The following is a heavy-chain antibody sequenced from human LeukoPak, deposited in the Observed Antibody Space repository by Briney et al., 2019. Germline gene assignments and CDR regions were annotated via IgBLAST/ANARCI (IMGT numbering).Heavy chain of an antibody. V-gene: IGHV1-18*01. Sequence: GASVKVSCKTSGYTFTTNGISWVRQAPGQGLEWMGWISANSGNTNYAQKYQGRVTMTTDISASTVYMELRSLRSDDTAVYYCARDRWYTFDNWGQGTLITVSS. CDR2: ISANSGNT. D-gene: IGHD4-23*01. CDR1: GYTFTTNG. CDR3: ARDRWYTFDN. J-gene: IGHJ4*02.